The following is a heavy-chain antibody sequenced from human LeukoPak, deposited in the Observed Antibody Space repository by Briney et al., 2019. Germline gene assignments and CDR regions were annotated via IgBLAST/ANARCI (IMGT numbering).Heavy chain of an antibody. CDR1: GFTFNDYS. Sequence: GGSLRLSCVASGFTFNDYSMHWVRQPPGKGLEWVSILSWDGGSRYYADSVRGRFTISKDNSRNSLYLQMNSLTTEDTALYYCAKDRGMTTVTTGFDYWGQGTLVTVSS. V-gene: IGHV3-43*01. J-gene: IGHJ4*02. D-gene: IGHD4-17*01. CDR3: AKDRGMTTVTTGFDY. CDR2: LSWDGGSR.